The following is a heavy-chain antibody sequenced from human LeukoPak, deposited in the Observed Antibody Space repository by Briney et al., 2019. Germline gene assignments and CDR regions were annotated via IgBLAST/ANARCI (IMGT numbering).Heavy chain of an antibody. V-gene: IGHV3-48*01. CDR3: ASHYSSGWLHFDY. D-gene: IGHD6-19*01. CDR1: GFIFSSYR. J-gene: IGHJ4*02. CDR2: ISSSSSTI. Sequence: PGGSLRLSCAASGFIFSSYRMNWVRQAPGKGLEWISYISSSSSTIEYADSVKGRFTISRDNAKNSLYLQMSSLRAEDTAVYYCASHYSSGWLHFDYWGQGTLVTVYS.